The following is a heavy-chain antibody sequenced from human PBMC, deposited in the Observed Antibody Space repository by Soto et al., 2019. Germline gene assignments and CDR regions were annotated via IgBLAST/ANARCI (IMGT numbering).Heavy chain of an antibody. V-gene: IGHV3-33*01. CDR3: AREFWSGPFEY. D-gene: IGHD3-3*01. CDR1: GFTFGSYG. CDR2: IWSDGSNK. Sequence: QVQLVESGGGVVQPGRSLRLSCAASGFTFGSYGMHWVRQAPGKGLEWVAVIWSDGSNKYYADSVKGRFTISRDNSKNTLYLQMNSLRAEDTAVYYCAREFWSGPFEYWGQGTLVTVSS. J-gene: IGHJ4*02.